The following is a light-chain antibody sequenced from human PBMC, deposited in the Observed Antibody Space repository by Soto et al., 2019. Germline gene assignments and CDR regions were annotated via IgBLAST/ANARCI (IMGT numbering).Light chain of an antibody. J-gene: IGKJ5*01. CDR2: GAS. V-gene: IGKV3-15*01. CDR1: QSVSDK. Sequence: EIVMTQSPATLSVSPGGRATLSCRASQSVSDKLAWYQQKPGQAPRLLIYGASTRATGVPDRFSGTGSGTEFTLTISSLKSEDYAVYYCQQYKSWPPITFGQGTRLEVK. CDR3: QQYKSWPPIT.